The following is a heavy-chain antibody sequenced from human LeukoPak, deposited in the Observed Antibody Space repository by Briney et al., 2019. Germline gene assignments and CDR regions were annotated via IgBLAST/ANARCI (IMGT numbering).Heavy chain of an antibody. V-gene: IGHV3-33*01. CDR1: GFTFSSYG. J-gene: IGHJ4*02. D-gene: IGHD3/OR15-3a*01. CDR3: ARARLVITPHLDY. CDR2: IWYDGSNK. Sequence: PGGSLRLSCAASGFTFSSYGMHWVRQAPGKGLEWVAVIWYDGSNKYYADSVKGRFTISRDNSKNTLYLQMNSLRAEDTAVYYCARARLVITPHLDYWGQGTLVTVSS.